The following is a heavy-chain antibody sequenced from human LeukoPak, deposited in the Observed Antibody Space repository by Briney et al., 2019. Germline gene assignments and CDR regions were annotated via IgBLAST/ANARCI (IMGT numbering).Heavy chain of an antibody. Sequence: GGSLRLSCTGSGFTFRNYAMTWVRQAPGKGLEWISAIAGNTGSTYYADSVKGRFTVSRDNSKNTLYLQMNSLRAEDTAVYYCAKGPGQWLVPGAFDYWGQGTLVTVSS. D-gene: IGHD6-19*01. CDR2: IAGNTGST. CDR1: GFTFRNYA. J-gene: IGHJ4*02. CDR3: AKGPGQWLVPGAFDY. V-gene: IGHV3-23*01.